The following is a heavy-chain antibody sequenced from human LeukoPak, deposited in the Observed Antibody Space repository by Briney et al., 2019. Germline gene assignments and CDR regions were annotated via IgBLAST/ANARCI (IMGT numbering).Heavy chain of an antibody. Sequence: GGSLRLSCAASGFTFSSYWMSWVRQAPGKGLEWVANIKKDGSEKYYVDSVKGRFTISRDNAKNSLYLQMNSLRAEDTAVYYCAREGVTAMALIDYWGQGTLVTVSS. CDR2: IKKDGSEK. J-gene: IGHJ4*02. V-gene: IGHV3-7*03. CDR3: AREGVTAMALIDY. D-gene: IGHD5-18*01. CDR1: GFTFSSYW.